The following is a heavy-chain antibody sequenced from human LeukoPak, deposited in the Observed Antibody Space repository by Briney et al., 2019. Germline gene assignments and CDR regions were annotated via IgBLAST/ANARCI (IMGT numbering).Heavy chain of an antibody. CDR3: ARDGYCSGGSCLREIENAFDI. D-gene: IGHD2-15*01. V-gene: IGHV1-69*04. CDR1: GGTFSSYA. CDR2: IIPILGIA. J-gene: IGHJ3*02. Sequence: SVKVSCKASGGTFSSYATSWVRQVPGQGLEWMGRIIPILGIANYAQKFQGRVTITADKSTSTAYMELSSLRSEDTAVYYCARDGYCSGGSCLREIENAFDIWGQGTMVTVSS.